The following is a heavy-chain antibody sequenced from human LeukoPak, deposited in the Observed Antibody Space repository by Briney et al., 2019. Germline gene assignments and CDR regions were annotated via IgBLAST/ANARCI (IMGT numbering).Heavy chain of an antibody. CDR3: ARDQGYYYASSGYYSY. CDR2: IYTSGST. CDR1: GGSISSGSYY. V-gene: IGHV4-61*02. Sequence: SETLSLTCTVSGGSISSGSYYWSWIRQPAGKGLELIGRIYTSGSTNYNPSLKSRVTISVDTSKNQFSLKLSSVTAADTAVYYCARDQGYYYASSGYYSYWGQGTLVTVSS. D-gene: IGHD3-22*01. J-gene: IGHJ4*02.